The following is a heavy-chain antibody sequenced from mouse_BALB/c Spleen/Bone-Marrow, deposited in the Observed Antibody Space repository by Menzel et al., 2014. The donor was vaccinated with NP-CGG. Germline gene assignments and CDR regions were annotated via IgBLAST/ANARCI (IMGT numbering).Heavy chain of an antibody. CDR1: GDSITNGY. CDR3: VRSGYYGSYPAYY. J-gene: IGHJ3*01. CDR2: INYSGST. V-gene: IGHV3-8*02. D-gene: IGHD2-1*01. Sequence: VQLQQPGPSPVKPSQTLSLTCSVTGDSITNGYWNWIRKFPGNKLEYMGYINYSGSTYYNPSLKSRISITRDTSKNXFSLQLNTVTTKDTATYYSVRSGYYGSYPAYYWGQGTLVTVSA.